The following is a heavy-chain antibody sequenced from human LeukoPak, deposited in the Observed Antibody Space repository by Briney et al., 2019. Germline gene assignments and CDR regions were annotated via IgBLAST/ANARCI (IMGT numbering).Heavy chain of an antibody. CDR3: AGPDVATRPRKYYYYYMDV. CDR2: IYTTGST. CDR1: GGSISSHF. J-gene: IGHJ6*03. Sequence: SETLSLTCTVSGGSISSHFWSWIRQPPGKGLEWIGYIYTTGSTKYNPSLKSRVTMSVDTSKNQFSLNLSSVTAADTAVYYCAGPDVATRPRKYYYYYMDVWGQGTTVTVSS. V-gene: IGHV4-4*09. D-gene: IGHD1-14*01.